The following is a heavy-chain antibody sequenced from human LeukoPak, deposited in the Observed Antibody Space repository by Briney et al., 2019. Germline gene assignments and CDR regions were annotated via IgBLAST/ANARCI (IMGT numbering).Heavy chain of an antibody. CDR3: ARGEVVINSFDY. CDR2: MNPNSGNT. D-gene: IGHD3-22*01. V-gene: IGHV1-8*03. Sequence: ASVKVSCKASGYTFTSYDINWVRQATGQGLEWMGWMNPNSGNTGYAQKFQGRVTITRNTSISTAYMELSSLRSEDTAVYYCARGEVVINSFDYWGQGTLVTVSS. CDR1: GYTFTSYD. J-gene: IGHJ4*02.